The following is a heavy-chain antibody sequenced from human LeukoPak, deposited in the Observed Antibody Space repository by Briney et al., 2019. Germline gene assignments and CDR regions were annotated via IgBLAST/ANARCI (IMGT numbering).Heavy chain of an antibody. CDR2: ISSSSSYI. V-gene: IGHV3-21*01. D-gene: IGHD3-3*01. Sequence: GGSLRLSCAASGFTFSSYSMNWVRQAPGKGLEWVSSISSSSSYIYYADSVKGRFTISRDNAKNSLYLQMNSLRAEDTAVYYCARGDYDFWSGLSGYYYYYMDVWGKGTTVTVSS. CDR1: GFTFSSYS. J-gene: IGHJ6*03. CDR3: ARGDYDFWSGLSGYYYYYMDV.